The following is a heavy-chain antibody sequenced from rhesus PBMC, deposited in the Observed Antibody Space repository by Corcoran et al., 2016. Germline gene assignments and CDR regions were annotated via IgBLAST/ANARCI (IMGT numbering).Heavy chain of an antibody. CDR2: IYGSSGST. Sequence: QVQLQESGPGLVKPSETLSLTCAVSGGSISSNYWSWIRQPPGKGLEWIGYIYGSSGSTYYNPSRKSRVTISTDTSKNQFSLRLSSVTAADTAVYYCARLITVTITNAFDFWGQGLRVTVSS. CDR3: ARLITVTITNAFDF. D-gene: IGHD3-9*01. J-gene: IGHJ3*01. CDR1: GGSISSNY. V-gene: IGHV4-160*01.